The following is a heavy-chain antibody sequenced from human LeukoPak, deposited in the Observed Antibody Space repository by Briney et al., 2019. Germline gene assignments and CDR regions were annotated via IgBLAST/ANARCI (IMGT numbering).Heavy chain of an antibody. CDR1: GYTVTGYY. CDR2: INPNSGGT. V-gene: IGHV1-2*04. CDR3: AREGGGSYYFRSLDYFAY. Sequence: ASVKVSCKASGYTVTGYYMHWVRQAPGQGLEWMGWINPNSGGTNYAQKFQGWVTMTRDTSISTAYMELSRLRAADTAVYYCAREGGGSYYFRSLDYFAYWGQGTLVTVSS. D-gene: IGHD1-26*01. J-gene: IGHJ4*02.